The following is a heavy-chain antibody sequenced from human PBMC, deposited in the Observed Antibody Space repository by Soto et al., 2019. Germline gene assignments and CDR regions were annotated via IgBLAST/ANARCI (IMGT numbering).Heavy chain of an antibody. CDR1: GGSFSSYY. CDR2: IYYSGRT. V-gene: IGHV4-59*01. Sequence: SETLSLTCTVSGGSFSSYYWSWIRQPPGKGLEWIGHIYYSGRTNYNPSLKSRVTISGDTSKNQLSLKLSSVTAADTAVYYCARDYYYDSRGYPGAYYYGMDVWRQGTTVTVSS. CDR3: ARDYYYDSRGYPGAYYYGMDV. J-gene: IGHJ6*02. D-gene: IGHD3-22*01.